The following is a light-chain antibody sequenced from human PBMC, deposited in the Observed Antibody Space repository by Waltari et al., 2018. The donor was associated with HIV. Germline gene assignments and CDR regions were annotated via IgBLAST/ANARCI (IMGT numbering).Light chain of an antibody. J-gene: IGKJ1*01. CDR1: QNIRNY. CDR2: DAS. CDR3: QQRSNWPGT. Sequence: EIVLTQSPVTLSLSPGDRANLSCSASQNIRNYLGWYQQKSGQAPTLLIYDASTRAAGIPARLTGSGSGTDFTLTIGSLEPEDFAIYYCQQRSNWPGTFGPGTRVDVK. V-gene: IGKV3-11*01.